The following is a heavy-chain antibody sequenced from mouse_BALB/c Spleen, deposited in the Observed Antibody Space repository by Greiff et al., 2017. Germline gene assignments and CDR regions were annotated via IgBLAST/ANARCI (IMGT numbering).Heavy chain of an antibody. J-gene: IGHJ2*01. V-gene: IGHV5-17*02. Sequence: EVMLVESWGGLVQPGGSRKFSCAASGFTFSSFGMHWVRQAPEKGLEWVAYISSGSSTIYYADTVKGRFTISRDNPKNTLFLQMTSLRSEDTTMYYCARSGELRVYFDYWGQGTTLTVSS. D-gene: IGHD1-1*01. CDR1: GFTFSSFG. CDR3: ARSGELRVYFDY. CDR2: ISSGSSTI.